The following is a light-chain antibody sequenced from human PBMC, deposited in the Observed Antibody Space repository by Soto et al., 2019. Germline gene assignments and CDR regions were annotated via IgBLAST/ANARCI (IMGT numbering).Light chain of an antibody. Sequence: DIQMTQSPSTLSASVGDRVTITCRASQSISSWLAWYQQKPGKAPKLLIYDASSLESGVPSRFSGSGSGTETEFTISSLKPDDFDFYYCQQQNSYSPWTFGPGTKVDVK. CDR2: DAS. J-gene: IGKJ1*01. CDR3: QQQNSYSPWT. CDR1: QSISSW. V-gene: IGKV1-5*01.